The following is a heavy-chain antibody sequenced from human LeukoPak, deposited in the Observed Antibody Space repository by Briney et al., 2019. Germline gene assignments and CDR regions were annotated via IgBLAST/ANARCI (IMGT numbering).Heavy chain of an antibody. CDR3: AREVVRNSNDI. CDR2: INQDGSGK. Sequence: GGSLRLSCAASGFIFSSNWMSWVRQAPGKGLEWVANINQDGSGKYHVDSVKGRFAISRDNAKNSLYLQMNSLRAEDTAVYYCAREVVRNSNDIWGQGTMVTVSS. J-gene: IGHJ3*02. CDR1: GFIFSSNW. V-gene: IGHV3-7*01. D-gene: IGHD3-22*01.